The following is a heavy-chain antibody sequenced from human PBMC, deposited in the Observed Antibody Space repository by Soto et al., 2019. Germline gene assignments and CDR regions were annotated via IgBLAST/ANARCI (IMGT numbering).Heavy chain of an antibody. J-gene: IGHJ4*02. CDR2: MSGTAGNT. CDR3: AREDGGGTVDY. CDR1: GFTFSGYA. Sequence: EVQLLESGGGLVQPGGSLRLSCAGSGFTFSGYAMTWVRQAPGKGLEWVSGMSGTAGNTYYADSVKGRFTISRYNSKNTLYMQMNSLRAEDMDLYYCAREDGGGTVDYWGQGTLVTVSS. D-gene: IGHD2-15*01. V-gene: IGHV3-23*01.